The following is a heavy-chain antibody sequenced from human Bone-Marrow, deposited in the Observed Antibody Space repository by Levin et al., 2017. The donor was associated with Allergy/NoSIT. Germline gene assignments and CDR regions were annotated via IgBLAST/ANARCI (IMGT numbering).Heavy chain of an antibody. CDR2: ISGSGGST. Sequence: GESLKISCAASGFTFSSYAMSWVRQAPGKGLEWVSAISGSGGSTYYADSVKGRFTISRDNSKNTLYLQMNSLRAEDTAVYYCAKDGGYCSGGSCYSFLFQHWGQGTLVTVSS. D-gene: IGHD2-15*01. J-gene: IGHJ1*01. V-gene: IGHV3-23*01. CDR3: AKDGGYCSGGSCYSFLFQH. CDR1: GFTFSSYA.